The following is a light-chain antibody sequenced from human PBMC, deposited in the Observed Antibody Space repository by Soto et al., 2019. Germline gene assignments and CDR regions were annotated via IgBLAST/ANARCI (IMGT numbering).Light chain of an antibody. CDR2: DVS. CDR1: SSDIGSYSY. V-gene: IGLV2-11*01. J-gene: IGLJ3*02. CDR3: CTYAGSYLWV. Sequence: QSVLTQPRSVSGSPGQSVTISCTGTSSDIGSYSYVSWYQQHPGKAPKLMIYDVSKRPSGVPDRFSGSKSGNTASLTISGLQTEDEADYYCCTYAGSYLWVFGGGTKLTVL.